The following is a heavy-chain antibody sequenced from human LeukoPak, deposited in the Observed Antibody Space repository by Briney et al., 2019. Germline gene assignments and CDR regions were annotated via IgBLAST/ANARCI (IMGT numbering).Heavy chain of an antibody. CDR2: IRGSGGST. J-gene: IGHJ4*02. CDR3: AKEALADSCCAIRRDLDY. D-gene: IGHD5-12*01. Sequence: GGSLRLSCAASGFTFSRYSMSWVPQDPAKGLECVSAIRGSGGSTYYADSVKGRFTISRDNSKNTLYLQMNSLRAEDTAVYYCAKEALADSCCAIRRDLDYWGQGTLVTVSS. V-gene: IGHV3-23*01. CDR1: GFTFSRYS.